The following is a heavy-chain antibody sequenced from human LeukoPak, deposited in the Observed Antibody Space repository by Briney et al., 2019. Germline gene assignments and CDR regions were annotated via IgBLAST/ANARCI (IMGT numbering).Heavy chain of an antibody. CDR1: GFTFSSYA. J-gene: IGHJ3*02. D-gene: IGHD3-3*01. CDR3: ARDPHLYDFWSGSYTVVLPFYAFDI. CDR2: ISYDGSNK. V-gene: IGHV3-30*04. Sequence: GGSLRLSCAASGFTFSSYAMHWVRQTPGKGLEWVSVISYDGSNKYYADSVKGRFTISRDNSKNTLYLQMNSLRAEDTAVYYCARDPHLYDFWSGSYTVVLPFYAFDIWGQGTMVTVSS.